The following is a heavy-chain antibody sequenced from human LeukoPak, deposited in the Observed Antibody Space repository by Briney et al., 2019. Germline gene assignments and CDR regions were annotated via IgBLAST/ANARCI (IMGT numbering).Heavy chain of an antibody. Sequence: SVTVSCTASGGTFSSYAISWVRQAPGQGLEWMGRIIPILGIANYAQKFQGRVTITADKSTSTAYMELSSLRSEDTAVYYCALTRGDTAMGYYFDYWGQGTLVTVSS. CDR3: ALTRGDTAMGYYFDY. D-gene: IGHD5-18*01. V-gene: IGHV1-69*04. CDR2: IIPILGIA. J-gene: IGHJ4*02. CDR1: GGTFSSYA.